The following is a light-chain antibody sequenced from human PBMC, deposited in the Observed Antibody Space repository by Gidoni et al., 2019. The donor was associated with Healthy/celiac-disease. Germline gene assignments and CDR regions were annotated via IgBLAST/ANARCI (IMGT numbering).Light chain of an antibody. CDR3: CSYAGSSTFV. V-gene: IGLV2-23*03. CDR2: EGS. Sequence: QSALTQPASVSGSPGQSITISCTGTSSAVGSYNLVSWYQPPPGKAPKLMIYEGSKRPSGVSNRFSGSKSGNTASLTISGIQAEDEADYYCCSYAGSSTFVFGGGTKLTVL. CDR1: SSAVGSYNL. J-gene: IGLJ2*01.